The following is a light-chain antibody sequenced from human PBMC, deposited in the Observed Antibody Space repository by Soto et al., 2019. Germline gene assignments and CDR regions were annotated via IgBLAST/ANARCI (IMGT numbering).Light chain of an antibody. Sequence: QSALTQPASVSGSPGQSITISCTGTSSDVGGYNHVSWYQHHPGKAPKRIIYEVTKRPSGVSNRFSGSKSGDTASLTISGLQAEDDADYYCSSHTASTTRIFGTGTKVTVL. CDR3: SSHTASTTRI. CDR1: SSDVGGYNH. V-gene: IGLV2-14*01. J-gene: IGLJ1*01. CDR2: EVT.